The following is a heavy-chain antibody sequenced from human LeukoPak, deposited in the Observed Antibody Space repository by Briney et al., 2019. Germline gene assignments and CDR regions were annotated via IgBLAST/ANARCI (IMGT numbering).Heavy chain of an antibody. Sequence: PGGSLRLSCAASGFTFSSYAMSWVRQAPGKGLEWVSAISGSGGSTYYADSVKGRFTISRDNSKNTLYLQMSSLRAEDTAVYYCAKDIAARPNYYYGMDVWGQGTTVTVSS. V-gene: IGHV3-23*01. D-gene: IGHD6-6*01. CDR1: GFTFSSYA. CDR2: ISGSGGST. J-gene: IGHJ6*02. CDR3: AKDIAARPNYYYGMDV.